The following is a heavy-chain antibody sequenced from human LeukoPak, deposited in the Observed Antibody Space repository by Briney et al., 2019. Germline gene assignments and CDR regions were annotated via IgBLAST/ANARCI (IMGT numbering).Heavy chain of an antibody. CDR2: IRSKANSYAT. J-gene: IGHJ4*02. V-gene: IGHV3-73*01. D-gene: IGHD3-16*01. Sequence: GGSLRLSCAASGFTFSGSAMHWVRQASGKGLEWVGRIRSKANSYATAYAASVKGRFTISRDDPRNTAYLQMNSLKTEDTAVYYCTRQGYDYVWGSYNNYWGQGTLVTVSS. CDR3: TRQGYDYVWGSYNNY. CDR1: GFTFSGSA.